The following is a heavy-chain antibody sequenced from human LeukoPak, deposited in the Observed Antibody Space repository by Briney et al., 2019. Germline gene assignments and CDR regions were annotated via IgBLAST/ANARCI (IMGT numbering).Heavy chain of an antibody. CDR3: AREGPGGSRGDEFDY. V-gene: IGHV3-48*04. Sequence: GGSLRLSCAASGFTFSSYSMNWVRQAPGKGLEWVSYISSSTSTIYYADSVKGRFTISRDNAKNSLYLQMNSLRAEDTAVYYCAREGPGGSRGDEFDYWGQGTLVTVSS. CDR2: ISSSTSTI. CDR1: GFTFSSYS. D-gene: IGHD3-16*01. J-gene: IGHJ4*02.